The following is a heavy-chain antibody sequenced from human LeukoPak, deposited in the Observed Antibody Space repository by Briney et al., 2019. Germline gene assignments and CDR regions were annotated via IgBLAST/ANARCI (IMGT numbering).Heavy chain of an antibody. Sequence: SVKVSCKASGGTFSSYAISWVRQAPGQGLEWMGRIIPIFGAANYAQKFQGRVTITTDESTSTAYMELSSLRSEDTAVYYCERGNYYDSSGYSVFDYWGQGTLVTVSS. V-gene: IGHV1-69*05. J-gene: IGHJ4*02. D-gene: IGHD3-22*01. CDR2: IIPIFGAA. CDR3: ERGNYYDSSGYSVFDY. CDR1: GGTFSSYA.